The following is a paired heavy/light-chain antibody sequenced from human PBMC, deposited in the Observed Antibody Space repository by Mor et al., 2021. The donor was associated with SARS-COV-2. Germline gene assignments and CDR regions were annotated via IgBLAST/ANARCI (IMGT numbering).Light chain of an antibody. V-gene: IGLV1-47*01. CDR3: AGFDDRINGPV. J-gene: IGLJ3*02. Sequence: QSALNQPPSASGTLGQTVTISCSGSRSNIGSNYVFWYQQFPGTAPKLLLYKNNQRPSGIPDRFSGSKSGAAASLAITGLRSEDEADYFCAGFDDRINGPVFGGGTKLTVL. CDR1: RSNIGSNY. CDR2: KNN.
Heavy chain of an antibody. J-gene: IGHJ4*02. Sequence: QVELLESGPGLVKPSETLSLTCAVSGDSISSNAYYWGWIRQSPGKGLEWLGNIYYGGSTYYNSSRVVISVDTPKNEFSLRLHSVTAADTAVYFCARGQKLWTYDPSGFYDYWGQGILVSVSS. D-gene: IGHD7-27*01. CDR1: GDSISSNAYY. CDR2: IYYGGST. V-gene: IGHV4-39*07. CDR3: ARGQKLWTYDPSGFYDY.